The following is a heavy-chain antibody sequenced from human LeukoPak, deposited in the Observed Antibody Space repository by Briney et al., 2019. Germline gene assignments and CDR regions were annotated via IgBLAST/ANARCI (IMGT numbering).Heavy chain of an antibody. CDR1: GGSFSGYY. V-gene: IGHV4-34*01. D-gene: IGHD2-15*01. J-gene: IGHJ5*02. CDR2: INHSGST. Sequence: PSETLSLTCAVYGGSFSGYYWSWIRQPPGKGLEWIGEINHSGSTNYNPSLKSRVTISVDTSKNQFSLKLTAVTAADTAVYYCARSPGSSDNWFDPWGQGTLVTVSS. CDR3: ARSPGSSDNWFDP.